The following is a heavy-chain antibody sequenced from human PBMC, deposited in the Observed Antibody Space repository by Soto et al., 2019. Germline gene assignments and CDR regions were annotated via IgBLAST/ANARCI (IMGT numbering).Heavy chain of an antibody. V-gene: IGHV5-10-1*01. CDR3: VRRYSSSSLTYN. CDR1: GYSFTSYW. CDR2: IDPSNSYT. J-gene: IGHJ1*01. D-gene: IGHD6-6*01. Sequence: GESLKISCRGSGYSFTSYWITWVRQMPRKGLEWTGRIDPSNSYTNYSPSFQGHVTISRDTSISTTYLQGNSLKASDTATYYFVRRYSSSSLTYNWGQGTVVPDSS.